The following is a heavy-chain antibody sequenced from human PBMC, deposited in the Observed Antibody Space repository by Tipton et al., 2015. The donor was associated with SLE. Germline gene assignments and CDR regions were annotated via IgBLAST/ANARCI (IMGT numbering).Heavy chain of an antibody. CDR1: GASISSSSYS. CDR2: FYSGYS. CDR3: ARELDTFDI. V-gene: IGHV4-61*02. J-gene: IGHJ3*02. Sequence: GASISSSSYSWNWIRQPAGKGLEWIGRFYSGYSDYNPSLNSRVTMSVDRSRNQLSLKLSSVTAADTAVYYCARELDTFDIWGQGTMVTVSS.